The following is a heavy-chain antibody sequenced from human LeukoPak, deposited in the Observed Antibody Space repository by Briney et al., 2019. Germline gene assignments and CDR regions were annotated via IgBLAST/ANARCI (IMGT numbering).Heavy chain of an antibody. J-gene: IGHJ5*02. D-gene: IGHD6-6*01. V-gene: IGHV3-21*01. CDR3: ARDSGARYSSSSEWFDP. Sequence: GGSLRLSCAASGFTFSSYSMNWVRQAPGKGLEWVSSISSSSSYIYYADSVKGRFTISRDNAKDSLYLQMNSLRAEDTAVYYCARDSGARYSSSSEWFDPWGQGTLVTVSS. CDR2: ISSSSSYI. CDR1: GFTFSSYS.